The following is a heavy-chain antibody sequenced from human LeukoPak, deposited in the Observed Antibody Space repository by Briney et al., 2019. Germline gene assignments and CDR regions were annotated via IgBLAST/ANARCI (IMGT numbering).Heavy chain of an antibody. CDR1: GFTVSSNY. CDR3: AKGSQYSSSWFDY. D-gene: IGHD6-13*01. CDR2: ISGSGGST. V-gene: IGHV3-23*01. J-gene: IGHJ4*02. Sequence: GGSLRLSCAASGFTVSSNYMSWVRQAPGKGLEWVSAISGSGGSTYYADSVKGRFTISRDNSKNTLYLQMNSLRAEDTAVYYCAKGSQYSSSWFDYWGQGTLVTVSS.